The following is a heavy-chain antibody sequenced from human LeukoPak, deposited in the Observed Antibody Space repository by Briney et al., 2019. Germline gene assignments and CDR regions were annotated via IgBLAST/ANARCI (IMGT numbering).Heavy chain of an antibody. CDR3: ARHESYCGGDCYRGAFDI. V-gene: IGHV4-4*02. CDR2: IYHSGST. J-gene: IGHJ3*02. D-gene: IGHD2-21*02. CDR1: GGSISSSNW. Sequence: TSETLSLTCAVSGGSISSSNWWSWVRQPPGKGLEWIGEIYHSGSTNYNPSLKSRVTISVDTSKNQFSLKLSSVTAADTAVYYCARHESYCGGDCYRGAFDIWGQGTMVTVSS.